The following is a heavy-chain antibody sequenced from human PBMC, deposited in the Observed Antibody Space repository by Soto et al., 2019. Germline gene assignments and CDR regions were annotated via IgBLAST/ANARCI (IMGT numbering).Heavy chain of an antibody. CDR1: GGSISSSSYY. CDR2: IYYSGST. V-gene: IGHV4-39*01. J-gene: IGHJ6*04. D-gene: IGHD3-3*01. Sequence: PSETLSLTCTVSGGSISSSSYYWGWIRQPPGKGLEWIGSIYYSGSTYYNPSLKSRVTISVDTSKNQFSLKLSSVTAADTAVYYCARLTGYDFSMDVWGKGTTVTVSP. CDR3: ARLTGYDFSMDV.